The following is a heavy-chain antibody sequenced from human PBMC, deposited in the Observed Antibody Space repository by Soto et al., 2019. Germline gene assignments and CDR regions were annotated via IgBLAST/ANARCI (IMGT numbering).Heavy chain of an antibody. CDR1: GFTFSDHY. D-gene: IGHD4-17*01. CDR3: ARELMTTVTFFDF. CDR2: TRNKANGYTT. V-gene: IGHV3-72*01. Sequence: TGGSLRLSGAASGFTFSDHYMDWVRQAPGEGLEWVGRTRNKANGYTTEYAASVKGRFIISKGESKNSLYLQMNSLKTEDTAVYYCARELMTTVTFFDFWGQGTLVTVSS. J-gene: IGHJ4*02.